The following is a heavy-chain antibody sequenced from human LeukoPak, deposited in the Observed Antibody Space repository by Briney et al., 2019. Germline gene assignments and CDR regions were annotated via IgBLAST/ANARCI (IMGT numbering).Heavy chain of an antibody. V-gene: IGHV4-59*01. Sequence: SETLSLTCTVSGGSISSYYWSWIRQPPGKGLEWIGYIYYSGSTNYNPSLKSRVTISVDTSKNQFSLKLSSVTAADTAVYYCARDSDFWSGFYYFDYWGQGTLVTVSS. CDR1: GGSISSYY. J-gene: IGHJ4*02. D-gene: IGHD3-3*01. CDR3: ARDSDFWSGFYYFDY. CDR2: IYYSGST.